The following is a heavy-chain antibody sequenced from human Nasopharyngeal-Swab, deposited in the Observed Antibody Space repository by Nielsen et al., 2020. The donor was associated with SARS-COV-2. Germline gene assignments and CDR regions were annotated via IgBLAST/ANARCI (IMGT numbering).Heavy chain of an antibody. V-gene: IGHV3-7*03. J-gene: IGHJ4*02. CDR2: INPDGSEM. CDR3: AHYAPAAY. Sequence: GESLKISCADSGFNFNTSWMTWVRQAPGKGLEWVANINPDGSEMQYVDSVKGRFTISRDNAENSLYLHMNSLRGDDTAVYYCAHYAPAAYRGQGTLVTVSS. CDR1: GFNFNTSW. D-gene: IGHD2-2*01.